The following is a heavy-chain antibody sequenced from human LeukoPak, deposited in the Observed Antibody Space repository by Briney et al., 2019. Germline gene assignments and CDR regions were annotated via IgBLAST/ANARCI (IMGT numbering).Heavy chain of an antibody. CDR2: INPNSGVS. J-gene: IGHJ3*02. CDR1: GCTFTGYY. V-gene: IGHV1-2*02. Sequence: ALVKVSCKASGCTFTGYYMQWVRQAPGQGLEWMGWINPNSGVSNYAQKFQGRVTMTTDTSISTAYMELSRLRSDDTAVYYCARGGNWKEKAFDIWGQGTMLTVSS. CDR3: ARGGNWKEKAFDI. D-gene: IGHD1-20*01.